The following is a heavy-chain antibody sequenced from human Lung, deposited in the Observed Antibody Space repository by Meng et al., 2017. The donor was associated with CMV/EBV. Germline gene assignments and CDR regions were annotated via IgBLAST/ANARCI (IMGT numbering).Heavy chain of an antibody. D-gene: IGHD3-9*01. J-gene: IGHJ4*02. CDR2: IYHSGST. Sequence: GVGGSTWSWIRQPPGKGLEWIGYIYHSGSTYYTPSLKSRVTISVDRSKNQFSLKLSSVTAADTAVYYCARGSYYDILTGVYRGFDYWGQGTLVTVSS. CDR3: ARGSYYDILTGVYRGFDY. V-gene: IGHV4-30-2*01. CDR1: GVGGST.